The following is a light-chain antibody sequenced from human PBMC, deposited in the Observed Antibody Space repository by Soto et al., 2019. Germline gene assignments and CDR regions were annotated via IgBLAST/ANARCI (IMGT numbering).Light chain of an antibody. CDR2: LNSAGSH. J-gene: IGLJ3*02. Sequence: QSVLTQSPSASASLGASVKLTCTLSSGHSSYAIAWHQQQPEKGPRYLMKLNSAGSHSKGDGIPDRFSGSSSGAERYLTISSLQSEDEADYYCQTWGTGIHLVFGGGTKLTVL. CDR1: SGHSSYA. V-gene: IGLV4-69*01. CDR3: QTWGTGIHLV.